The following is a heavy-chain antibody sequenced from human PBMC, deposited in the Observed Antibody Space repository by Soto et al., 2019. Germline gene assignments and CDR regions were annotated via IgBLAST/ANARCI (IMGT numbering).Heavy chain of an antibody. J-gene: IGHJ6*04. CDR2: IIPIFDTA. Sequence: QVQLVQSGAEVKTPGSSVKVSCKASGGTFSNYAISWVRQAPGQGLEWMGGIIPIFDTADYAQRFQGRVTITADASASTAYLELSSLTAGDTAVYYCARDMIPAAISYRYYALDVWGKGTTVTVSS. CDR3: ARDMIPAAISYRYYALDV. V-gene: IGHV1-69*01. CDR1: GGTFSNYA. D-gene: IGHD2-2*01.